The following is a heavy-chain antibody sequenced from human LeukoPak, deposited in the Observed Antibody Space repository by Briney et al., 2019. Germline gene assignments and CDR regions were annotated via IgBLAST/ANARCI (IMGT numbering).Heavy chain of an antibody. CDR3: ASIAAAESDY. V-gene: IGHV1-46*01. D-gene: IGHD6-13*01. J-gene: IGHJ4*02. CDR2: INPSGGST. Sequence: GASVKVSCKASGYTFTSYYMHWVRLAPGQGLEWMGIINPSGGSTSYAQKFQGRVTMTRDTSTSTVYMELSSLRSDDTAVYYCASIAAAESDYWGQGTLVTVSS. CDR1: GYTFTSYY.